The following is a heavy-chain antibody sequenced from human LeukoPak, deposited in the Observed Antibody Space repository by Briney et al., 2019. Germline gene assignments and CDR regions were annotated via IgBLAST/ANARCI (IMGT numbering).Heavy chain of an antibody. CDR2: INHSGNT. J-gene: IGHJ4*02. CDR1: GGSFSGYY. CDR3: ARALRYGSGSYWSY. V-gene: IGHV4-34*01. D-gene: IGHD3-10*01. Sequence: SETLSLTCAVYGGSFSGYYWSWIRQPPGKGLEWIGEINHSGNTNYNPSLKSRVTISVDTSKNQFSLKLSSVTAADTAVYYCARALRYGSGSYWSYWGQGTLVTVSS.